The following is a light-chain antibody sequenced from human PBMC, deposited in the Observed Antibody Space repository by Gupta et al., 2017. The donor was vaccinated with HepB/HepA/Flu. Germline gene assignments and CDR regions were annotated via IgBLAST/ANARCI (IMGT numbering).Light chain of an antibody. CDR1: SSNIGAGYD. CDR2: GNS. Sequence: QSVLTPPPSVSGAPGQRVTISCTGSSSNIGAGYDVHWYQQLPGTAPKLLIYGNSNRPAGVPDRFSGSKAGTSASLAITGLQAEEEADYYCQSYDSSLSAYYVFGTGTKVTVL. V-gene: IGLV1-40*01. CDR3: QSYDSSLSAYYV. J-gene: IGLJ1*01.